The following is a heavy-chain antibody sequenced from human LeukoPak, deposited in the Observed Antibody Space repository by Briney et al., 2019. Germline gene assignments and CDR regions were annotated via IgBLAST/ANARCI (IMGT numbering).Heavy chain of an antibody. CDR1: GYTFTSYD. D-gene: IGHD3-10*01. CDR3: ARVAYYYGSGSYYSYYYYYYYMDV. Sequence: ASVKVSCKASGYTFTSYDINWVRQATGQGLEWMGWMSPNSGNTGYAQKFQGRVTITRNTSISTAYMELSSLRSEDTAVYYCARVAYYYGSGSYYSYYYYYYYMDVWGKGTTVTVSS. CDR2: MSPNSGNT. V-gene: IGHV1-8*03. J-gene: IGHJ6*03.